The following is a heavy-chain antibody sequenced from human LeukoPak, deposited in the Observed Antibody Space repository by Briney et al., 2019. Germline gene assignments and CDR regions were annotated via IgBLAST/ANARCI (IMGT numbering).Heavy chain of an antibody. Sequence: SETLSLTCAVYGGSFSGYYWSWIRQPPGKGLEWIGEINHSGSTNYNPSLKSRVTVSVDTSKNQFSLKLSSVTAAVTAVYYCARRGPLLWFGEFDYWGQGTLVTVSS. J-gene: IGHJ4*02. CDR1: GGSFSGYY. V-gene: IGHV4-34*01. CDR2: INHSGST. CDR3: ARRGPLLWFGEFDY. D-gene: IGHD3-10*01.